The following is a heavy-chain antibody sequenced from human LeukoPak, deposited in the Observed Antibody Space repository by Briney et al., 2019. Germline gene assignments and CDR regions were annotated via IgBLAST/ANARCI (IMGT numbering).Heavy chain of an antibody. CDR1: GGSFSGYY. J-gene: IGHJ6*03. D-gene: IGHD6-13*01. CDR2: INHSGST. CDR3: ARGYSSSWYSRYYYYYMDV. V-gene: IGHV4-34*01. Sequence: SETLSLTCAVYGGSFSGYYWSWIRQPPGKGLEWIGEINHSGSTNYNPSLKSRVTISVDTSKNQFSLKLSSVTAADTAVYYCARGYSSSWYSRYYYYYMDVWGKGTTVTISS.